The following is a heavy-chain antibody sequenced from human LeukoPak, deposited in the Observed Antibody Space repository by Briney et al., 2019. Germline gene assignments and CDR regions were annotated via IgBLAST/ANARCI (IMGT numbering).Heavy chain of an antibody. D-gene: IGHD6-19*01. CDR2: IKEDGSVK. CDR1: GFTFSSHW. V-gene: IGHV3-7*03. Sequence: PGGSLRLSCTASGFTFSSHWMTWVRQPPGKGLEWVANIKEDGSVKYYVDSVKGRFTISRDNIKNVLYLQTNSLRADDTAVYFCARDSTWLLDYWGQGTLITVSS. J-gene: IGHJ4*02. CDR3: ARDSTWLLDY.